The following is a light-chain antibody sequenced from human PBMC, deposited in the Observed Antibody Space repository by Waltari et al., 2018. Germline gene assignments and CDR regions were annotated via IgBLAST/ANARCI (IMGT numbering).Light chain of an antibody. CDR3: QQRRSWPLT. Sequence: EIVFTQSPAPLSLSPGATATLSCRASHSVDWYLAWYQQRPGQPPRLLIYDTSNRAPGIPARFSGSGSDTDFTLTISSLEPEDFAVYYCQQRRSWPLTFGGGTKVEIE. J-gene: IGKJ4*01. CDR1: HSVDWY. V-gene: IGKV3-11*01. CDR2: DTS.